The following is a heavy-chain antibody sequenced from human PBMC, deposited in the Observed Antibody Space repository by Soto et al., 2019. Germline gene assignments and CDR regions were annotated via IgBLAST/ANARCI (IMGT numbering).Heavy chain of an antibody. CDR3: ARSTPDWFNDY. D-gene: IGHD3-9*01. V-gene: IGHV4-39*01. CDR1: GGSISSSSYY. J-gene: IGHJ4*02. Sequence: QLQLQESGPGLVKPSETLSLTCTVSGGSISSSSYYWGWIRQPPGKGLEWIGSIYYSGSTYYNPSLKSRVTISVDTSKNQFSLKLSSVTAADTAVYYCARSTPDWFNDYWGQGTLVTVSS. CDR2: IYYSGST.